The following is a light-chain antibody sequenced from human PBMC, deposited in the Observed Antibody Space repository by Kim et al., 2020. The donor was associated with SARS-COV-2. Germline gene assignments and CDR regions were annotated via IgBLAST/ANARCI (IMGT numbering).Light chain of an antibody. CDR3: QKYDSAPRT. CDR2: SAS. CDR1: QDIGNY. Sequence: DIQMTQSPSSLSASLGDRVTITCRATQDIGNYLAWYQQKPGEPPKLLIYSASTLQSGVPSRFGGRGSGTDFTLTISSLQPEDVATYYCQKYDSAPRTFGQGTKVEIK. V-gene: IGKV1-27*01. J-gene: IGKJ1*01.